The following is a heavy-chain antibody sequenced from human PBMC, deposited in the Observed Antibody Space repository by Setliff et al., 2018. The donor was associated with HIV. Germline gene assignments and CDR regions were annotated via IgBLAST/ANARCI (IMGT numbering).Heavy chain of an antibody. Sequence: PSETLSLTCAVYGGSLTGYYWSWIRQPPGKGLEWIGKINHRGSTNYNSSLKSRVTMSVDTSTSQISLTLSSLTAADTAVYYCARDQRLPGVQPPYWYFDLWGRGTLVTVSS. V-gene: IGHV4-34*01. CDR3: ARDQRLPGVQPPYWYFDL. CDR1: GGSLTGYY. J-gene: IGHJ2*01. CDR2: INHRGST. D-gene: IGHD7-27*01.